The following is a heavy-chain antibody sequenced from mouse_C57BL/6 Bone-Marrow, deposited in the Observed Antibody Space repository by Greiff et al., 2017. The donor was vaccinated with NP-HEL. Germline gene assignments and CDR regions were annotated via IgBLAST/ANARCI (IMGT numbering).Heavy chain of an antibody. CDR3: ARRLGPAWFAY. D-gene: IGHD4-1*01. CDR1: GYTFTDYN. CDR2: INPNNGGT. Sequence: EVQLQQSGPELVKPGASVKIPCKASGYTFTDYNMDWMKQSHGKSLEWIGDINPNNGGTIYNQKFKGKATLTVDKSSSTAYMELRSLTSEDTAVYYCARRLGPAWFAYWGQGTLVTVSA. V-gene: IGHV1-18*01. J-gene: IGHJ3*01.